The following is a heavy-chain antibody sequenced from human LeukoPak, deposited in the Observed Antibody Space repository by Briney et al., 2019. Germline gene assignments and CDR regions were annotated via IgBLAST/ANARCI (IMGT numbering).Heavy chain of an antibody. D-gene: IGHD3-22*01. CDR3: AKPAYYHDSSGYLDY. J-gene: IGHJ4*02. CDR2: ISYDGSNK. Sequence: PGGSLRLSCAASGFTFSSYGMHWVRQAPGKGLEWVAVISYDGSNKYYADSVKGRFTISRDNSKNTLYLQMNSLRAEDTAVYYCAKPAYYHDSSGYLDYWGQGTLVTVSS. V-gene: IGHV3-30*18. CDR1: GFTFSSYG.